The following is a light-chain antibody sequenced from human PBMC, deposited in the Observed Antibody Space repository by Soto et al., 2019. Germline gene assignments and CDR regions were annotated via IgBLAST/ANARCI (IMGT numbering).Light chain of an antibody. Sequence: IVWTQSPGTLSLSPGERVTLSCRASHSVSNSYLAWYQQRRGQAPRHLIYGASSRATGIPDRFSGSGSVTDFTLTISRLEPEEFAVYYCQQYCCSPMTFGQGTKVAIK. CDR1: HSVSNSY. V-gene: IGKV3-20*01. J-gene: IGKJ1*01. CDR3: QQYCCSPMT. CDR2: GAS.